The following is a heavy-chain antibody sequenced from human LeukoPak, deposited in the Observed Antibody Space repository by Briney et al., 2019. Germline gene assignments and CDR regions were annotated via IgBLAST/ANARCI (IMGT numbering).Heavy chain of an antibody. CDR2: INTNTANT. J-gene: IGHJ4*02. V-gene: IGHV7-4-1*02. Sequence: ASVKVSCKASGYTFTSSAMNWVRQAPGQGLEWMGWINTNTANTTYAQGFTGRFVFSLDTSVSTAYLQISSLKAEDTAVYYCARQGPGYCGHTSCYGVDYWGQGTLVTVSS. D-gene: IGHD2-2*01. CDR3: ARQGPGYCGHTSCYGVDY. CDR1: GYTFTSSA.